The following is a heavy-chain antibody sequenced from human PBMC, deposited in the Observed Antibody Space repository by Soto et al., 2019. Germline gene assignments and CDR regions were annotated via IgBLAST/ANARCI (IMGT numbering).Heavy chain of an antibody. CDR3: ARLPKSGINPPFDY. V-gene: IGHV4-59*08. D-gene: IGHD1-26*01. CDR1: GVSIGNHY. J-gene: IGHJ4*02. Sequence: PSETLSLTSIISGVSIGNHYWSWVRQPPGKGLECIGYVLSRGITIYNPSLNSRVTISLDTSKDQFSLKLTSVTAADTAIYYCARLPKSGINPPFDYWGQG. CDR2: VLSRGIT.